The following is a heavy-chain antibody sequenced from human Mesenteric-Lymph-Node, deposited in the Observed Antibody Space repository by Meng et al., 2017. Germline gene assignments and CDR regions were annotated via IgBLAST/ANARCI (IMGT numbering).Heavy chain of an antibody. CDR1: GGGFNGYS. J-gene: IGHJ5*02. CDR2: INHSGNT. CDR3: ARGRFGDAANSYNWFDP. D-gene: IGHD3-10*01. V-gene: IGHV4-34*01. Sequence: QAHLQQWGAGWLQPRETLSSPCGGAGGGFNGYSWSWVRRPPGKGLEWVAEINHSGNTNYNPSLKRRVTISVDRSNNQFSLRLKSVSAADTAVYYCARGRFGDAANSYNWFDPWGQGTLVTVSS.